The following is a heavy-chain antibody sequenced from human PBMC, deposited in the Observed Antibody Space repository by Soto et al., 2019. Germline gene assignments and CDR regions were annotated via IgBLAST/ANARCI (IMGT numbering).Heavy chain of an antibody. CDR3: ARDYYGMDV. Sequence: SETLSLTCTVSGGSISSGGYSWTWIRQSPGKGLEWIGYTYQSGSAYYNPSLKSRVTISVDRSKNQFSLNLTSVTAADTAVYYCARDYYGMDVWGQGTTVTVAS. V-gene: IGHV4-30-2*06. J-gene: IGHJ6*02. CDR1: GGSISSGGYS. CDR2: TYQSGSA.